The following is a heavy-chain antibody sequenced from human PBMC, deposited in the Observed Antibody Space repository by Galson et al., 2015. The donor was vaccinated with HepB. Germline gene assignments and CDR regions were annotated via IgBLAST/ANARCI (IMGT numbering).Heavy chain of an antibody. Sequence: SLRLSCAASGFTFSNYAMTWVRQAPGRGLEWVSDISGSGGSTYYADCVKGRFTISRDNSKSTLYLQMNSLRAEDTAVYYCAKAHRIVTGPGLDYWGQGTLVTVSS. CDR1: GFTFSNYA. CDR2: ISGSGGST. CDR3: AKAHRIVTGPGLDY. J-gene: IGHJ4*02. V-gene: IGHV3-23*01. D-gene: IGHD3-9*01.